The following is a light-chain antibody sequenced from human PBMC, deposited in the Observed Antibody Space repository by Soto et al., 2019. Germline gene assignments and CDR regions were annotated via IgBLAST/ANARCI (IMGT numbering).Light chain of an antibody. Sequence: QSALTQPPSVSGSPGQSVTISCTGTSSDVGSYNRVSWYQQPPGTAPKLMIYEVSNRPSGVPDRFSGSKSGNTASLTISGLQAEDEADYYCSSNTSSSTVVFGGGTKVTVL. CDR2: EVS. J-gene: IGLJ2*01. V-gene: IGLV2-18*02. CDR3: SSNTSSSTVV. CDR1: SSDVGSYNR.